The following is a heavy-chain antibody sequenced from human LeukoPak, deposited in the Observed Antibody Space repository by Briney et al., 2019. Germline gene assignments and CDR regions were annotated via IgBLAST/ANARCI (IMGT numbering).Heavy chain of an antibody. CDR1: GGSFSGYY. CDR3: ANRRDGYNYNY. V-gene: IGHV4-34*01. J-gene: IGHJ4*02. D-gene: IGHD5-24*01. CDR2: INHSGST. Sequence: PSETLSLTCAVYGGSFSGYYWSWIRQPPGKGLEWIGEINHSGSTNYNPSLKGRVTISVDTSKNQFSLKLSSVTAADTAVYYCANRRDGYNYNYWGQGTLVTVSS.